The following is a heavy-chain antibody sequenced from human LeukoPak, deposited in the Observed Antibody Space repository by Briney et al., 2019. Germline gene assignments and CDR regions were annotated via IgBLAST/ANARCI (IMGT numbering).Heavy chain of an antibody. CDR2: IKEDGGET. J-gene: IGHJ4*02. CDR3: AKYRLVWLPAPVFDY. D-gene: IGHD5-24*01. Sequence: GGSLRLSCVASGFTFSGYWLTWVRQSPGKGLEWVANIKEDGGETYYADSVKGRFTISRDNAKNSLYLQMNSLRAEDTAVYYCAKYRLVWLPAPVFDYWGQGILVTVSS. CDR1: GFTFSGYW. V-gene: IGHV3-7*01.